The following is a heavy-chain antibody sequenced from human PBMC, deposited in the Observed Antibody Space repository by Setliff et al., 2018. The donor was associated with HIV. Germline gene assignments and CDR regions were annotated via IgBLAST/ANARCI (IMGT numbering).Heavy chain of an antibody. CDR2: IYNSGYS. CDR1: GAPISSYY. V-gene: IGHV4-59*01. D-gene: IGHD5-12*01. CDR3: ARGDGYRANDAYYDTGMDV. J-gene: IGHJ6*02. Sequence: KPSETLSLTCKVSGAPISSYYWNWIRQPPGKGLEWIGYIYNSGYSNSKPSLKSRVTISLDTSKNQSSLKLSSVTAADTAVYYCARGDGYRANDAYYDTGMDVWGQGITVTVSS.